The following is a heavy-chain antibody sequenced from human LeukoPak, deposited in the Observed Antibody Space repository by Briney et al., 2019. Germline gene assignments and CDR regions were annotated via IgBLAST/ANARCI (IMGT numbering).Heavy chain of an antibody. J-gene: IGHJ4*02. CDR2: INHSGST. CDR3: ASTPRGEYSSGWYLNFDY. D-gene: IGHD6-19*01. V-gene: IGHV4-34*01. CDR1: GGSFSGYY. Sequence: SETLSLTCAVYGGSFSGYYWSWIRQPPGKGLEWIGEINHSGSTNYNPSLKSRVAISVDTSKNQFSLKLSSVTAADTAVYYCASTPRGEYSSGWYLNFDYWGQGTLVTVSS.